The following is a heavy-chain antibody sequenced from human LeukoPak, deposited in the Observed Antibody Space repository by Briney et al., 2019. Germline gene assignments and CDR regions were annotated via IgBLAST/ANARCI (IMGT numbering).Heavy chain of an antibody. CDR2: IYYSGST. CDR3: ARDRRVLWFGIQYYYYGMDV. D-gene: IGHD3-10*01. CDR1: GGSISSGGYY. Sequence: PSQTLSLTCTVSGGSISSGGYYWSWIRQHPGKGLEWIGYIYYSGSTYYNPSLKSRVIISVDTSKNQFSLKLSSVTAADTAVYYCARDRRVLWFGIQYYYYGMDVWGQGTTVTVSS. V-gene: IGHV4-31*03. J-gene: IGHJ6*02.